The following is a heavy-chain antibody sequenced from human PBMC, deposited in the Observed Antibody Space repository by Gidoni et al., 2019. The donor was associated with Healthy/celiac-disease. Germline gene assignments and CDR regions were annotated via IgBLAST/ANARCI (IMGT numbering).Heavy chain of an antibody. CDR1: GHRVSSNSAA. CDR2: TYYRSKWYN. Sequence: VQLQQSGPGLVTPSQTLSLTCAIHGHRVSSNSAAWNWIRQSPSRGLEWLGRTYYRSKWYNDYAVSVKSRITSNPDTSKNQFSLQLNSVTPEDTAVYYCGHSSSWYDDAFDIWGQGTMVTVSS. V-gene: IGHV6-1*01. D-gene: IGHD6-13*01. J-gene: IGHJ3*02. CDR3: GHSSSWYDDAFDI.